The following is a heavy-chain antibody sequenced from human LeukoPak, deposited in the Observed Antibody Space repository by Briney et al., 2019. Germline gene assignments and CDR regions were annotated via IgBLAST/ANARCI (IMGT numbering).Heavy chain of an antibody. D-gene: IGHD3-22*01. J-gene: IGHJ4*02. V-gene: IGHV1-24*01. CDR1: GYTLTELS. CDR2: FDPEDGET. Sequence: AASVKVSCKVSGYTLTELSMHWLRQAPGKGLEWMGGFDPEDGETIYAQKFQGRVTMTEDTSTDTAYMELSSLRSEDTAVYYCATIGNTMNDYWGQGTLVTVSS. CDR3: ATIGNTMNDY.